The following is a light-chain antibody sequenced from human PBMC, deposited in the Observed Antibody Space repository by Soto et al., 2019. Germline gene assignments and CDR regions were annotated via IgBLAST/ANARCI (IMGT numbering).Light chain of an antibody. V-gene: IGKV1-5*01. Sequence: DIQMTQSPSTLSASVGDRVTITCRASQRISSWLAWYQQKPGKAPKLLIFDASTLESGVPSRFSGSGSGTEFTLTISSLQPDDFATYYCQQYNTYPWTFCQGTKVDIK. J-gene: IGKJ1*01. CDR1: QRISSW. CDR2: DAS. CDR3: QQYNTYPWT.